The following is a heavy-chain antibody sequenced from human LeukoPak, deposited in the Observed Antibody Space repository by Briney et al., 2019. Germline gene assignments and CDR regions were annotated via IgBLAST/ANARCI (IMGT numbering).Heavy chain of an antibody. J-gene: IGHJ4*02. V-gene: IGHV3-30*04. CDR3: ARSCRIVVVPTRFDY. Sequence: GGSLRLSCAASGFTFSSYAMHWVRQAPGKGLEWVAVISYDGSNKYYADSVKGRFTISRDNSKNTLYLQMNSLRAEDTAVYYCARSCRIVVVPTRFDYWGQGTLVTVSS. CDR2: ISYDGSNK. CDR1: GFTFSSYA. D-gene: IGHD2-2*01.